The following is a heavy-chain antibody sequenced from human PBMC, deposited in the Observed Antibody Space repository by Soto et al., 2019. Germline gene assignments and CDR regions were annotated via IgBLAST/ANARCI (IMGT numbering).Heavy chain of an antibody. Sequence: VASVKVSCKTSGYTFSTYPISWVRQAPGQGLEWVGWISTYNGKTNYGQKFQGRVTITTDTSTSTAYMDLRNLRSDDTAVYYCARDRVEAALGTFDQWGPGTLVTVSS. J-gene: IGHJ4*02. CDR2: ISTYNGKT. CDR3: ARDRVEAALGTFDQ. D-gene: IGHD6-13*01. CDR1: GYTFSTYP. V-gene: IGHV1-18*01.